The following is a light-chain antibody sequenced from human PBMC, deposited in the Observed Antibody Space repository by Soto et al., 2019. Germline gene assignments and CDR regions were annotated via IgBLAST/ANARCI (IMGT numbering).Light chain of an antibody. CDR2: GAS. J-gene: IGKJ1*01. CDR3: QQYNTWLWT. CDR1: QSVNAN. V-gene: IGKV3-15*01. Sequence: EVVMTQSPATLSVSPGERATLSCRASQSVNANLAWYQQMPGQAPRLLIHGASNRATGIPARFSGSGFGTEFIXXIXSXPSEDFAVYYCQQYNTWLWTFGQGTKVEI.